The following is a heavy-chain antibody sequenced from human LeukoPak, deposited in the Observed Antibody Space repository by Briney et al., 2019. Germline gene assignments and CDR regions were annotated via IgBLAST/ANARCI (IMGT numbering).Heavy chain of an antibody. V-gene: IGHV4-30-2*06. D-gene: IGHD2-2*01. CDR3: ARTGPVVPAAVYYYYYMDV. Sequence: PSQTLSLTCTVSGGAIASGGYSWNWIRQSPGKGLEWIGCIYDRGPAYYNPSLKSRVTISVDRSKNQFSLKLSSVTAADTAVYYCARTGPVVPAAVYYYYYMDVWGKGTTVTVSS. J-gene: IGHJ6*03. CDR1: GGAIASGGYS. CDR2: IYDRGPA.